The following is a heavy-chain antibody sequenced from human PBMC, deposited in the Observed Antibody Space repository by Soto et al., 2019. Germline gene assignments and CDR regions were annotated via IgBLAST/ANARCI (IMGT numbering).Heavy chain of an antibody. V-gene: IGHV3-33*01. Sequence: QVQLVESGGGVVQPGRSLRLSCAASGFTFSSYGMHWVRQAPGKGLEWVAVIWYDGSNKYYADSVKGRFTISRDNSKNTLYLQMNSLRAEDTAVYYCARDHYDFWSGLQQYYYYYMDVWGKGTTVTVS. CDR2: IWYDGSNK. D-gene: IGHD3-3*01. CDR1: GFTFSSYG. J-gene: IGHJ6*03. CDR3: ARDHYDFWSGLQQYYYYYMDV.